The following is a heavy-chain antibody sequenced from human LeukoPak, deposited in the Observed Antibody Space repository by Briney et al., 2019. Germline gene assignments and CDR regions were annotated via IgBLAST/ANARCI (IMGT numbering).Heavy chain of an antibody. J-gene: IGHJ4*02. CDR3: ATYSSGWFQFDC. D-gene: IGHD6-19*01. CDR2: INYSGST. CDR1: GGPIGSGGYY. V-gene: IGHV4-61*08. Sequence: SETLSLTCTVSGGPIGSGGYYWSWIRQPPGKGLEWIGYINYSGSTNYNPSLKSRVTISVDTSKNQFSLRLTSVTAADTSVYYCATYSSGWFQFDCWGQGTLVTVSS.